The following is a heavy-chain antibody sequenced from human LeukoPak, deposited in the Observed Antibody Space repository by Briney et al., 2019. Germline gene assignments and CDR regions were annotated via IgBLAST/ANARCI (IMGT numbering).Heavy chain of an antibody. D-gene: IGHD2-2*01. J-gene: IGHJ6*04. CDR3: ARAPPIGSSTILDYYYYGMDV. Sequence: GRSLRLSCAASGFTFSSYGMHWARQAPGKGLEWVAVIWYDGSNKYYADSVKGRFTISRDNSKNTLYLQMNSLRAEDTAVYYCARAPPIGSSTILDYYYYGMDVWGKGTTVTVSS. V-gene: IGHV3-33*01. CDR2: IWYDGSNK. CDR1: GFTFSSYG.